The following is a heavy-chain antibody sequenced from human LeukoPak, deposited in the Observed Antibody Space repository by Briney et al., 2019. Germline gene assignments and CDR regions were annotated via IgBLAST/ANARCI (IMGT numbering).Heavy chain of an antibody. CDR3: AKDNGGMVAALGTGYFDY. J-gene: IGHJ4*02. D-gene: IGHD1-26*01. CDR2: IRYDGRNK. V-gene: IGHV3-30*02. Sequence: PGGSLRLSCAASGFTFSNFGIHWVRQAPGKGLEWVAFIRYDGRNKYYADSVKGRFTISRDNSKNTLYLQMNSLRAEDTAVYYCAKDNGGMVAALGTGYFDYWGQGTLVTVSS. CDR1: GFTFSNFG.